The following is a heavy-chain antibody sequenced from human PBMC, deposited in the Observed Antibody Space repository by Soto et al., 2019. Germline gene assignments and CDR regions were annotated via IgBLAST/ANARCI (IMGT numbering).Heavy chain of an antibody. Sequence: QVQLVESGGGVVQPGRSLRLSCAASGFTFSSHDMHWVRQAPGKGLEWVAVIWYDGSKKYYADSVKGRFTVARDDSKNTLSLQMNRLRVEDTAVYYCARDPGYSGFDFDYWGQGTLVTVSS. J-gene: IGHJ4*02. V-gene: IGHV3-33*01. CDR2: IWYDGSKK. D-gene: IGHD5-12*01. CDR3: ARDPGYSGFDFDY. CDR1: GFTFSSHD.